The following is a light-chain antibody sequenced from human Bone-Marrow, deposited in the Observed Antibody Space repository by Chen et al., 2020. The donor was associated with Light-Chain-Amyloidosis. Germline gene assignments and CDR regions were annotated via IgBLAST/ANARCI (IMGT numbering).Light chain of an antibody. Sequence: SYVLTQPSSVSVAPGQTATIACGGNKIGSTSVHWYQQTPGQAPLLVVYDDSDRPSGIPERLSGSMSGNTASLTISRVEAGDEADYYCQVWDRSSDRAVFGGGTKLTVL. CDR2: DDS. CDR1: KIGSTS. V-gene: IGLV3-21*02. J-gene: IGLJ3*02. CDR3: QVWDRSSDRAV.